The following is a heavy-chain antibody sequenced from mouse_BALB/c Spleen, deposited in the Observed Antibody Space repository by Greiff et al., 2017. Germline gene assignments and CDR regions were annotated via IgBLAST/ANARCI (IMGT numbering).Heavy chain of an antibody. CDR3: ARYLRRDWYFDV. CDR2: ISYSGST. Sequence: EVKLVESGPSLVKPSQTLSLTCSVTGDSITSGYWNWIRKFPGNKLEYMGYISYSGSTYYNPSLKSRISITRDTSKNQYYLQLNSVTTEDTATYYCARYLRRDWYFDVWGAGTTVTVSS. V-gene: IGHV3-8*02. J-gene: IGHJ1*01. D-gene: IGHD2-12*01. CDR1: GDSITSGY.